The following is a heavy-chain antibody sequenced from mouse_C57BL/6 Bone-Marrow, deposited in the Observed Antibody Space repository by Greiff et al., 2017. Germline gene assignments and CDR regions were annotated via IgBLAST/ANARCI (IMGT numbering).Heavy chain of an antibody. CDR1: GFYIKSYA. V-gene: IGHV2-9-1*01. D-gene: IGHD2-3*01. CDR3: SRNLGYDGDYVLFAD. J-gene: IGHJ3*01. Sequence: VQVVESGPGLVAPSQSLSITCTVSGFYIKSYAISLVSQPPGKGLEWLGVIRTGRGHNYNSALKSILSISKDNSKSQVFLKMNSLQTDDTASYHWSRNLGYDGDYVLFADWGQGTLVTVSA. CDR2: IRTGRGH.